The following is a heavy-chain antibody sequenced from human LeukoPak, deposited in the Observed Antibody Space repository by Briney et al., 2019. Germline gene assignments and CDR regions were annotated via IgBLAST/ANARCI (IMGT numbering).Heavy chain of an antibody. V-gene: IGHV4-61*02. CDR3: ARGYGDFRVEGRYFHS. CDR2: IDTSGSA. CDR1: GGSISSGGYY. J-gene: IGHJ4*02. D-gene: IGHD4-17*01. Sequence: KPSQTLSLTCTVSGGSISSGGYYWSWIRQPAGKGLEWIGRIDTSGSATYNPSLKSRVTISIDTSKKHFFLKLKSVTAADTAVYYCARGYGDFRVEGRYFHSWGQGTLVTVSS.